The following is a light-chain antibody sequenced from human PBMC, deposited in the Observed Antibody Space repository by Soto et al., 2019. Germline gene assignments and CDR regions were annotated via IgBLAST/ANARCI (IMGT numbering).Light chain of an antibody. CDR1: QSVSSSY. Sequence: ESVLISVPATLSLSKGERATLSCRASQSVSSSYLAWYQQKPGQAPRLLINGASSRATGIPDRFSGSGSGTDFTLTISRLEPEDFAVYYCQQYGTSPPSTFGQGTRLEIK. V-gene: IGKV3-20*01. J-gene: IGKJ5*01. CDR2: GAS. CDR3: QQYGTSPPST.